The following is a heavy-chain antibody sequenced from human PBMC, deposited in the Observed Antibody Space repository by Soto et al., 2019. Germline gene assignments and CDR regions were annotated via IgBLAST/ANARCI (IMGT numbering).Heavy chain of an antibody. V-gene: IGHV3-23*01. J-gene: IGHJ4*02. CDR3: AKPPPSITMIQFDF. D-gene: IGHD3-22*01. CDR2: ISGSGGTT. CDR1: GFTFNIYA. Sequence: GGSLRLSCAASGFTFNIYAMSWVRQAPGKGLEWVSAISGSGGTTYYADPVKGRFTISRDNSKNTLYLQMNSLRAEDTAVYYCAKPPPSITMIQFDFWGQGTLVTVSS.